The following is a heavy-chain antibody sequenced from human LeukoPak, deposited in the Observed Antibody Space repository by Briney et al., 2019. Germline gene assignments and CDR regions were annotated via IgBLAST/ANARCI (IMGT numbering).Heavy chain of an antibody. CDR2: VHPNGGNT. CDR3: ARGPRNDP. CDR1: GYPFTTWE. Sequence: ASVKVSCKTSGYPFTTWEISWVRQAAGQGLEWMGWVHPNGGNTAYAQKFQGRVTMTRDTSISTAYMELSGLTSDDTAVYFCARGPRNDPWGQGTLVTVSS. V-gene: IGHV1-8*01. J-gene: IGHJ5*02. D-gene: IGHD1-14*01.